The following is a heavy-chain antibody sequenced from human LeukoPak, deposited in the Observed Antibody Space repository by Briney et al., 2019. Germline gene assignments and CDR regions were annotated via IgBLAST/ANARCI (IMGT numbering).Heavy chain of an antibody. D-gene: IGHD1-26*01. V-gene: IGHV1-3*01. CDR2: INAGNGNT. Sequence: GGSLRLSCAASGYTFTSYAMHWVRQAPGQRLEWMGWINAGNGNTKYSQKFQGRVTITRDTSASTAYMELSSLRSEDTAVYYCARADSGSSIDYWGQGTLVTVSS. J-gene: IGHJ4*02. CDR3: ARADSGSSIDY. CDR1: GYTFTSYA.